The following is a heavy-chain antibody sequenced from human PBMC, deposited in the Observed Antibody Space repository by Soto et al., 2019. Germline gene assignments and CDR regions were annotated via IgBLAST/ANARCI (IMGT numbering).Heavy chain of an antibody. CDR3: AKTPAYYYDSSGPVDY. V-gene: IGHV3-30*18. Sequence: GGSLRLSCAASGFTFSSYGMHWVRQAPGKGLEWVAVISYDGSNKYYADSVKGRFTISRDNSKNTLYLQMNSLRAEDTAVYYCAKTPAYYYDSSGPVDYWGQGTLVTVSS. D-gene: IGHD3-22*01. CDR2: ISYDGSNK. CDR1: GFTFSSYG. J-gene: IGHJ4*02.